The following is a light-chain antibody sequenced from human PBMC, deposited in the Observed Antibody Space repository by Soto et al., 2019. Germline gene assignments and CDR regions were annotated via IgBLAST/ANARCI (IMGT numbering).Light chain of an antibody. CDR2: AAS. CDR3: QQKDT. V-gene: IGKV1-39*01. CDR1: QSISSY. Sequence: DIQMTQSPSSLSASVGDRVTITCRASQSISSYLNWYQQKPGKAPKLLIYAASSLQSGVTSRFSGSGYGTNITLTISSLQPEDYATYYCQQKDTFGPGTKVDIK. J-gene: IGKJ3*01.